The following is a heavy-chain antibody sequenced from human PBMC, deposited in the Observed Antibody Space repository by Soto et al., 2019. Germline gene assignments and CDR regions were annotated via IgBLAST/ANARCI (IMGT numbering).Heavy chain of an antibody. J-gene: IGHJ3*02. CDR1: GGSISSYY. CDR3: APYILNPPAAAGTHAFDI. V-gene: IGHV4-59*01. CDR2: IYYSGST. Sequence: ASETLSLTCTVSGGSISSYYWSWIRQPPGKGLEWIGYIYYSGSTNYNPSLKSRVTISVETSKNQFSLKLSSVTAADTAVYYCAPYILNPPAAAGTHAFDIWGQGTMVTVS. D-gene: IGHD6-13*01.